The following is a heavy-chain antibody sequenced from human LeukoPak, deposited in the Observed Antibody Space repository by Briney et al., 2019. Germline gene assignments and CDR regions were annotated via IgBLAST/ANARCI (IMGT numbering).Heavy chain of an antibody. CDR2: ISGSGGST. Sequence: GGSLRLSCAASGFTFSSYAMSWVRQAPRKGLEWVSAISGSGGSTYYADSVKGRFTISRDNSKNTLYLQMNSLRAEDTAVYYCARGTQDAFDIWGQGTMVTVSS. CDR3: ARGTQDAFDI. J-gene: IGHJ3*02. D-gene: IGHD3-16*01. CDR1: GFTFSSYA. V-gene: IGHV3-23*01.